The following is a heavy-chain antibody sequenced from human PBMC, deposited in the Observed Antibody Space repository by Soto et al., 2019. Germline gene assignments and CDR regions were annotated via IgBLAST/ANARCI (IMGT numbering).Heavy chain of an antibody. CDR2: IIPIFGTA. V-gene: IGHV1-69*12. Sequence: QVQLVQSGAEVKKPGSSVKVSCKASGGTFSSYAISWVRQAPGQGLEWMGGIIPIFGTAKYAQKFQGRVTIPADESTSTAYRELSSLRSEDTAVYYCASLLRGYSGTGDYWGQGTLVTVSS. CDR3: ASLLRGYSGTGDY. D-gene: IGHD5-12*01. CDR1: GGTFSSYA. J-gene: IGHJ4*02.